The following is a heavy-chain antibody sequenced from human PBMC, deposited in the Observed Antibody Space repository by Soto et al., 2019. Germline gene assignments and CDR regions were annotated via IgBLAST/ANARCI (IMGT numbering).Heavy chain of an antibody. CDR2: IYYSGST. V-gene: IGHV4-59*01. D-gene: IGHD4-17*01. Sequence: SETLSLTCTVSGGSISSYHWSWIRQPPGKGLEWIGYIYYSGSTNYNPSLKSRVTISVDTSKNQFSLKLSSVTAADTAVYYCARDLYGDYSPDYWGQGTLVTVSS. CDR1: GGSISSYH. J-gene: IGHJ4*02. CDR3: ARDLYGDYSPDY.